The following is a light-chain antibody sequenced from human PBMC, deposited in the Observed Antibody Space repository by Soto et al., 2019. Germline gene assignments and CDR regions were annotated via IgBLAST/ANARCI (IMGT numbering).Light chain of an antibody. CDR3: QQFGTSPFT. CDR2: RAS. Sequence: EIVLTQSPGTLSLSPGEGATLSFRASQNVLNNYLSWYQQKLGQAPRLLIYRASNRATGIPDRFSGSGSGTDFTLAISRLEPEDFAVYFCQQFGTSPFTFGPGTKV. CDR1: QNVLNNY. V-gene: IGKV3-20*01. J-gene: IGKJ3*01.